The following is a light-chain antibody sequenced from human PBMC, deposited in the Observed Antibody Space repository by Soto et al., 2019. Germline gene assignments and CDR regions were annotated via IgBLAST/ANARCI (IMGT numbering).Light chain of an antibody. V-gene: IGKV1-8*01. J-gene: IGKJ3*01. CDR3: QQYYSYTLT. CDR2: AAS. CDR1: QGISSY. Sequence: AIRMTQSPSSFSASTGDRVTITCRASQGISSYLAWYQQKPGKAPKLLIYAASTLQSGVPSRFSGSGSGTDLTLTISCLQSEDFATYYCQQYYSYTLTFGPGTKVDIK.